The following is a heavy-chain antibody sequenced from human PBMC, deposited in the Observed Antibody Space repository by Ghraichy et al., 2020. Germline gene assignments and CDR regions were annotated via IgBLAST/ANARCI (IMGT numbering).Heavy chain of an antibody. J-gene: IGHJ4*02. CDR3: ASRITGLY. Sequence: GGSLRLSCAASEFTFSNYEMNWVRQAPGKGLQWVSGISAGADTYYSDSVQGRFTISRDNSINTLYLHMSSLRADDTAVYYCASRITGLYWGQGTLVTVSS. D-gene: IGHD1-20*01. CDR1: EFTFSNYE. V-gene: IGHV3-23*01. CDR2: ISAGADT.